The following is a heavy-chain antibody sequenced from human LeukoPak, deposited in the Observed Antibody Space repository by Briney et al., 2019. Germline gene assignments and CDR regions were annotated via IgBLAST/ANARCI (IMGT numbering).Heavy chain of an antibody. D-gene: IGHD3-3*01. CDR2: INHSGST. J-gene: IGHJ3*02. CDR3: ARVHDYDFWSGYSAPRDAFDI. Sequence: PSETLSLTCAVYGGSFSGYYWSWIRQPPGKGLEWIGEINHSGSTNYNPSLKSRVTISVDTSKNQFSLKLSSVTAADTAVYYCARVHDYDFWSGYSAPRDAFDIWGQGTMVTVSS. V-gene: IGHV4-34*01. CDR1: GGSFSGYY.